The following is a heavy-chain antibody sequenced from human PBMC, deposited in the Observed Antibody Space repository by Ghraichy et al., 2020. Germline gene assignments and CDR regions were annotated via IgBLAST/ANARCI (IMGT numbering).Heavy chain of an antibody. CDR3: ARGATNLDY. J-gene: IGHJ4*02. Sequence: SETLSLTCTVSGGSISSYYWSWIRQPPGKGLEWIGYIYYSGSTNYNPSLKSRVTISVDTSKNQFSLKLSSVTAADTAVYYCARGATNLDYWGQGTLVTVSS. V-gene: IGHV4-59*01. CDR1: GGSISSYY. CDR2: IYYSGST.